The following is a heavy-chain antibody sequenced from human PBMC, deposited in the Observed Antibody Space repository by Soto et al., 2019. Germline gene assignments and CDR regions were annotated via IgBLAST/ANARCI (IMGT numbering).Heavy chain of an antibody. CDR1: GYTFTSYG. J-gene: IGHJ4*02. CDR3: ARGRYGDY. D-gene: IGHD1-1*01. CDR2: ISAPNGNT. Sequence: QVHLVQTGAEVKKPGASLKVSCKASGYTFTSYGITWVRQAPGQGLERMGWISAPNGNTDYAQELKGRDMVTRATSSSTAYMELRSLRSDDTAVYYCARGRYGDYWGQGALVTVSS. V-gene: IGHV1-18*01.